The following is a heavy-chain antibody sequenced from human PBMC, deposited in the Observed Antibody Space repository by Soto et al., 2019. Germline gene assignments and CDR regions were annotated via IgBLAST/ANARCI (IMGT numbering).Heavy chain of an antibody. J-gene: IGHJ4*02. CDR3: ARGDGYYHSLNY. V-gene: IGHV4-34*01. Sequence: PSETLSLTCAVYGGSFSGYYWSWIRQPPGKGLEWIGEIYHSGSTNYNPSLKSRVTISVDKSKNQFSLKLSSVTAADTAVYYCARGDGYYHSLNYWGQGTLVTVSS. CDR1: GGSFSGYY. CDR2: IYHSGST. D-gene: IGHD3-22*01.